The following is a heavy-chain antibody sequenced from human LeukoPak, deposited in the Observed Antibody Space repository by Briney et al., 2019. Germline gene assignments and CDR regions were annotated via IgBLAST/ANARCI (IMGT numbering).Heavy chain of an antibody. D-gene: IGHD1-14*01. Sequence: GGSLRLSCAASGFTFNNYWMAWVRQAPGKGLEWVANIKGDRSEKFYVDSVKGRFTISRDNDKNLLYLHMGSLRAEDTAVYYRARVFGNRNDFDYWGQGTLVTVSS. CDR1: GFTFNNYW. V-gene: IGHV3-7*03. CDR2: IKGDRSEK. J-gene: IGHJ4*02. CDR3: ARVFGNRNDFDY.